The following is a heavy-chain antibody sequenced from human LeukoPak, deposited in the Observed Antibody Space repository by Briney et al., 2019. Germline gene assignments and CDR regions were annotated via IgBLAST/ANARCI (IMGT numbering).Heavy chain of an antibody. D-gene: IGHD6-19*01. CDR2: IWYVGSNK. V-gene: IGHV3-33*06. Sequence: PGGSLRLSCAASGFTFSSYGMHWVRQAPGKGLEWVAVIWYVGSNKYYADSVKGRFTISRDNSKNTLYLQMNSLRAEDTAVYYCAKDGRSGYSSGWYGDPLYYFDYWGQGTLVTVSS. CDR3: AKDGRSGYSSGWYGDPLYYFDY. CDR1: GFTFSSYG. J-gene: IGHJ4*02.